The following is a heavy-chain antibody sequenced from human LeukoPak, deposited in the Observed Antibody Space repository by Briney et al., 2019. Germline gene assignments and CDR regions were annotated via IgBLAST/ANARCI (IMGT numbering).Heavy chain of an antibody. J-gene: IGHJ3*02. CDR1: GYTFTGYY. D-gene: IGHD6-19*01. V-gene: IGHV1-2*02. CDR3: AREVAVPGVNAFDI. Sequence: GASVKVSCKASGYTFTGYYMHWVRQAPGQGLEWMGWINPNSGGTSYAQKFQGRVTMTRDTSISTAYMELSWLRSDDTAVYYCAREVAVPGVNAFDIWGQGTRVTVSS. CDR2: INPNSGGT.